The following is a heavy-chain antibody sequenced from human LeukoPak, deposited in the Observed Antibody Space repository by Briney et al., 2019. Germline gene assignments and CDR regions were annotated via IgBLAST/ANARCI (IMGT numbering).Heavy chain of an antibody. D-gene: IGHD4-17*01. Sequence: GGSLRLSCAASGFTFSSYSMNWVRQAPGKGLEWVSDIGASGTNTHYADSVKGRSTISRDNAKNTLYLEMNSLRAEDTAVYYCGKDPNGDYIGAFDMWGRGTMVTVSS. CDR3: GKDPNGDYIGAFDM. CDR2: IGASGTNT. J-gene: IGHJ3*02. V-gene: IGHV3-23*01. CDR1: GFTFSSYS.